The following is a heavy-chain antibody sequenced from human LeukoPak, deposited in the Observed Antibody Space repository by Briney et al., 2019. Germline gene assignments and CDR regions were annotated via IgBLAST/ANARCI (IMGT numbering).Heavy chain of an antibody. CDR1: GFTFSNYW. V-gene: IGHV3-7*03. CDR2: INRDGSER. Sequence: GGSLRLSCAASGFTFSNYWMTWVRQAPGKGLEWVANINRDGSERYYVDSVKGRFTISRDDAKSSLYLQMNSLRAEDTAVYYCARRSAMDVWGQGTTVIVFS. J-gene: IGHJ6*02. CDR3: ARRSAMDV.